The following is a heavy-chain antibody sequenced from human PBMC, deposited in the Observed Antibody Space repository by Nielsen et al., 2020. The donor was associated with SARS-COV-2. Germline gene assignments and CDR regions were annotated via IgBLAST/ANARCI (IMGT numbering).Heavy chain of an antibody. D-gene: IGHD3-3*01. Sequence: ASVKVSCKASGHTFTRYDIHWVRQAPGQGLEWMGWISAYNGNTNYAQKLQGRVTMTTDTSTSTAYMELRSLRSDDTAVYYCAREQHYDFWSGYYRMDYYYGMDVWGQGTTVTVSS. J-gene: IGHJ6*02. CDR2: ISAYNGNT. V-gene: IGHV1-18*01. CDR1: GHTFTRYD. CDR3: AREQHYDFWSGYYRMDYYYGMDV.